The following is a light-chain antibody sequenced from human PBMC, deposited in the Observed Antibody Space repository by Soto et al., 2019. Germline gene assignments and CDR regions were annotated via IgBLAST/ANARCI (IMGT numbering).Light chain of an antibody. Sequence: EMVMTQSPATLSVATGERATLSSRASQSVNFNLAWYQQKPGQAPRLLIYGASTRATGIPARFSGSGSGTEFTLTISSLQSEDFAVYYCQQYNDWPPWTFGQGTKVDIK. CDR1: QSVNFN. V-gene: IGKV3-15*01. CDR2: GAS. CDR3: QQYNDWPPWT. J-gene: IGKJ1*01.